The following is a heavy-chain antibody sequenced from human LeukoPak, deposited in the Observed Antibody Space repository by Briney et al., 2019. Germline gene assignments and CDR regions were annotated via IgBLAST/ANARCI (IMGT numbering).Heavy chain of an antibody. CDR1: GFTFNTYG. D-gene: IGHD4-17*01. CDR3: AKDMGDADYVVDY. V-gene: IGHV3-30*18. J-gene: IGHJ4*02. Sequence: GGSLRLSCAASGFTFNTYGMHWVRQAPGKGLEWVAVISYDGSNEYYADSVKGRFTTSRDNSKNTLYLQMDSLRVEDTAVYFCAKDMGDADYVVDYWGQGTLVTVSS. CDR2: ISYDGSNE.